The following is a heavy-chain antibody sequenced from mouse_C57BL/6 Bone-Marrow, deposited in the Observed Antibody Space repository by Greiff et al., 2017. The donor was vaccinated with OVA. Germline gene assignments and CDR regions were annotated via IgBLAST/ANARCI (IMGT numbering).Heavy chain of an antibody. CDR2: IDPSDSYT. CDR1: GYTFTSYW. V-gene: IGHV1-50*01. D-gene: IGHD2-5*01. J-gene: IGHJ3*01. CDR3: ESASNCHGAY. Sequence: QVQLQQPGAELVKPGASVKLSCKASGYTFTSYWMQWVKQRPGQGLEWIGEIDPSDSYTNYNHKFKGKATLTVDTSSSTANMQLSSLTSEDSAVYYGESASNCHGAYWGQGTLVTVSA.